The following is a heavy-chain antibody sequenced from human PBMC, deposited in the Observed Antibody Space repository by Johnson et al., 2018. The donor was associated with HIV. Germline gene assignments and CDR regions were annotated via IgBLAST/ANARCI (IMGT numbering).Heavy chain of an antibody. CDR2: VWYDGGNK. CDR1: GFTFSSYG. V-gene: IGHV3-33*06. CDR3: AKDRTSWGFDAFDI. J-gene: IGHJ3*02. Sequence: QVQLVESGGGVVQPGRSLRLSCAASGFTFSSYGMHWVRQAPGKGLEWVALVWYDGGNKYYADSVKGRFTIFRDNSENTLYLQMNSLRAEDTAVYFCAKDRTSWGFDAFDIWGQGTMVTVSS. D-gene: IGHD3-16*01.